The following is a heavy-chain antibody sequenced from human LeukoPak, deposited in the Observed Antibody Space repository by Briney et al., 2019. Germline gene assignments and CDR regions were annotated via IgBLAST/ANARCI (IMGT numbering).Heavy chain of an antibody. CDR2: ITSSSNYI. CDR3: ARDLRH. CDR1: GFTFSTYS. V-gene: IGHV3-21*01. Sequence: KAGGSLRLSCAASGFTFSTYSMHWGRQAPGKGLEWVSSITSSSNYIYYASSVRGRFTISRDNAKNSLYLQMNSLRAEDTAVYYCARDLRHWGQGTLVTVSS. J-gene: IGHJ4*02.